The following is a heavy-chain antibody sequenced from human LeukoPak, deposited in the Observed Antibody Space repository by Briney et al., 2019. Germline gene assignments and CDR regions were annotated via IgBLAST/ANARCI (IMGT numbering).Heavy chain of an antibody. Sequence: GGSLRLSCAASGFTFSSYSLNWVRQAPEKGLEWVSSITSSSDCIYYADSLKGRFTISRDNANDSLYLQMNGLRVEDTAVYYCARVTTTVRGVIAPFDLWGQGTLVIVSS. CDR2: ITSSSDCI. CDR1: GFTFSSYS. J-gene: IGHJ4*02. V-gene: IGHV3-21*01. CDR3: ARVTTTVRGVIAPFDL. D-gene: IGHD3-10*01.